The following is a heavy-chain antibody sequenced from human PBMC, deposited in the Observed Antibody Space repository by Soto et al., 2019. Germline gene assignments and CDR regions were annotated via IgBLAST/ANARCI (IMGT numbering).Heavy chain of an antibody. Sequence: SSETLSLTCTVSGGSISSSSYYWGWIRQPPGKGLEWIGYIYYSGSTYYNPSLKSRVTISVDTSKNQFSLKLSSVTAADTAVYYCARGPLLMNYYYYGMDVWGQGTTVTVSS. CDR2: IYYSGST. J-gene: IGHJ6*02. CDR3: ARGPLLMNYYYYGMDV. V-gene: IGHV4-31*03. CDR1: GGSISSSSYY.